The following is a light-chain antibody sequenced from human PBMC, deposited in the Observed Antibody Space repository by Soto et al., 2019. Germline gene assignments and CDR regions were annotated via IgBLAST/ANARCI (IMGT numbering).Light chain of an antibody. Sequence: QSALTQPASVSGSPGQSIAISCTGTSSDVGGYNSVSWYQQHPGKVPKLMIYEDNQRPSGVSDRFSGSKSGNTASLTISGLQAEDEADYYCCSYAGDPYVFGTGTKLTVL. CDR2: EDN. CDR1: SSDVGGYNS. V-gene: IGLV2-23*01. J-gene: IGLJ1*01. CDR3: CSYAGDPYV.